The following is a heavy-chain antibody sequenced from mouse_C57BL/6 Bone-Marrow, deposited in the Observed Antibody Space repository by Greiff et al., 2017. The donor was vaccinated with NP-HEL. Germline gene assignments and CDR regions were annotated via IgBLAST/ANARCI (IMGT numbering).Heavy chain of an antibody. J-gene: IGHJ3*01. CDR2: IWWDDDK. Sequence: QVTLKESGPGILQPSQTLSLTCSFSGFSLSTFGMGVGWIRQPSGKGLEWLAHIWWDDDKYYNPALKSRLTISKVTSKNQVFLKIANVDTADTATYYCARSRYYYGSSYRFAYWGQGTLVTVSA. CDR3: ARSRYYYGSSYRFAY. V-gene: IGHV8-8*01. D-gene: IGHD1-1*01. CDR1: GFSLSTFGMG.